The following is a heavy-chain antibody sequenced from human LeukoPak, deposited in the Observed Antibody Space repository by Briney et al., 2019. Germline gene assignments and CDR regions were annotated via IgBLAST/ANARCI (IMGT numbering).Heavy chain of an antibody. D-gene: IGHD3-3*01. CDR1: GFTFSSYW. CDR3: ATGGDVLRFLEWSGNNWFDP. CDR2: IKEDRSEK. J-gene: IGHJ5*02. Sequence: GGSLRLSCAASGFTFSSYWMSWVRQAPGKGLEWVANIKEDRSEKYYVDSVKGRFTISRDNAKNSLYLQMNSLRAEDTAVYYCATGGDVLRFLEWSGNNWFDPWGQGTLVTVSA. V-gene: IGHV3-7*01.